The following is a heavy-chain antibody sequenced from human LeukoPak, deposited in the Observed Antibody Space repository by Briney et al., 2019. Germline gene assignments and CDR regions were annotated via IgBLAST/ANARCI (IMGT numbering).Heavy chain of an antibody. CDR1: GGSISSYY. CDR3: ARDKEAGTFDY. Sequence: SETLSLTCTVSGGSISSYYWSWIRQPPGKGLEWIGYIYYSGSTNYNPSLKSRVTISVDTSKNQFSLKLRSVTAADTAVYYCARDKEAGTFDYWGQGTLVTVSS. V-gene: IGHV4-59*01. D-gene: IGHD6-19*01. CDR2: IYYSGST. J-gene: IGHJ4*02.